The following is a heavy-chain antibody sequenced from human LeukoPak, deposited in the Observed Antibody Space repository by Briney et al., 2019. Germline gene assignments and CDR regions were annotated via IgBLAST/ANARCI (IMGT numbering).Heavy chain of an antibody. J-gene: IGHJ4*02. Sequence: ASVKVSRKASGYTFTSYYMHWVRQAPGQGLEWMGIINPSGGSTSYAQKFQGRVTMTRDTSTSTVYMELSSLRSEDTAVYYCARGGRSVVPAAMVDYWGQGTLVTVSS. CDR2: INPSGGST. CDR1: GYTFTSYY. D-gene: IGHD2-2*01. CDR3: ARGGRSVVPAAMVDY. V-gene: IGHV1-46*03.